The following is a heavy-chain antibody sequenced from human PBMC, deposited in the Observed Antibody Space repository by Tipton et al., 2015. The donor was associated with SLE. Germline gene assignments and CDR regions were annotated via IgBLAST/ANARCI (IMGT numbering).Heavy chain of an antibody. V-gene: IGHV4-34*01. Sequence: TLSLTCAVYGGSFSGYYWSWIRQPPGKGLEWIGEINHSGSTNYNPSLKSRVTISVDTSTNRFSLRLSSVTAADTAVYYCARGVAGYFYYCYLDVWGKGTTVTIPS. CDR3: ARGVAGYFYYCYLDV. CDR1: GGSFSGYY. J-gene: IGHJ6*03. CDR2: INHSGST.